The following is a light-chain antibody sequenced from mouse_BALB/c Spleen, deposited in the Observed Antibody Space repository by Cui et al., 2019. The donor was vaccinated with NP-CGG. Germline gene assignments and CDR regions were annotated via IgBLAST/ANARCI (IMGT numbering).Light chain of an antibody. V-gene: IGLV1*01. Sequence: HALVTQEPALTTSPGETVTLTCRSSTGAVTTSNYANWVQEKPDHLFTGLIGGTNNRAPGVPARFSGYLIGDKAALTITGAQTEDEAIYFCALWYSNHWVFGGGTKLTVL. CDR3: ALWYSNHWV. CDR2: GTN. CDR1: TGAVTTSNY. J-gene: IGLJ1*01.